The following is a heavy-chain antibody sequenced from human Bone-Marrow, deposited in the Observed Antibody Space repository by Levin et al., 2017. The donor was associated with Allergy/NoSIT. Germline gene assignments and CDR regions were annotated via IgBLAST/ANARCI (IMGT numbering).Heavy chain of an antibody. Sequence: GGSLRLSCAASGFTFSSYSMNWVRQAPGKGLEWVSYISSSSSTIYYADSVKGRFTISRDNAKNSLYLQMNSLRAEDTAVYYCARGGRITMVRGVIIRYYFDYWGQGTLVTVSS. J-gene: IGHJ4*02. CDR1: GFTFSSYS. CDR2: ISSSSSTI. V-gene: IGHV3-48*01. CDR3: ARGGRITMVRGVIIRYYFDY. D-gene: IGHD3-10*01.